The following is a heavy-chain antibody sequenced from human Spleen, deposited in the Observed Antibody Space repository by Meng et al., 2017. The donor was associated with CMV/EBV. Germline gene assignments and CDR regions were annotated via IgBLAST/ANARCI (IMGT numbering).Heavy chain of an antibody. J-gene: IGHJ4*02. CDR2: ITTDGGVT. D-gene: IGHD6-19*01. V-gene: IGHV3-74*01. CDR1: GFSLSNLW. Sequence: GGSLRLSGAASGFSLSNLWMHWVRQAPGKGLMWVSHITTDGGVTTYADSVKGRFTISRDNARNTLYLQMSSLRAEDTALYYCVQGDTSGWNGGYFDLWGQGTLVTVSS. CDR3: VQGDTSGWNGGYFDL.